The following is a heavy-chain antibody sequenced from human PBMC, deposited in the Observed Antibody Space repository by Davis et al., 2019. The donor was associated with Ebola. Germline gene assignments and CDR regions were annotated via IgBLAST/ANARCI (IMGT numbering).Heavy chain of an antibody. CDR3: ARLAAQYYYYYGMDV. Sequence: SETLSLTCTISGGSISSYYWSWIRQPPGKGLEWIGYIYYSGSNKYNPSLKSRVTMSVDTSKNQFSLKLNSVTAADTAVYYCARLAAQYYYYYGMDVWGQGTTVTVSS. V-gene: IGHV4-59*01. D-gene: IGHD6-25*01. CDR1: GGSISSYY. CDR2: IYYSGSN. J-gene: IGHJ6*02.